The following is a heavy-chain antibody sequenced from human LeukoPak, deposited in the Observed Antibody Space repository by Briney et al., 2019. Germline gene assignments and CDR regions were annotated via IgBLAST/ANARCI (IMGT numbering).Heavy chain of an antibody. J-gene: IGHJ4*02. CDR1: GYSISSSNW. CDR2: IYYSGSS. CDR3: VRLDYSNFFDY. D-gene: IGHD4-11*01. V-gene: IGHV4-28*01. Sequence: SDTLSLTCAVSGYSISSSNWWGWIRQPPGKGLEWIGYIYYSGSSYYNPSLKSRVTMSVDTSKNQFSLKLSSVTAADTAIYYCVRLDYSNFFDYWGQGNLVTVSS.